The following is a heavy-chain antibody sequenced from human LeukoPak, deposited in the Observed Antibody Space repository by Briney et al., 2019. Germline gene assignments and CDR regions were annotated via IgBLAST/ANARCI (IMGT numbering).Heavy chain of an antibody. CDR1: VVTFSDAW. D-gene: IGHD1-26*01. CDR3: TTEYYGSFNY. V-gene: IGHV3-15*01. CDR2: IKSNTAGGTT. Sequence: GGSLRLSCAASVVTFSDAWMSCVRQAPGKGLDCVGRIKSNTAGGTTDYAAPVKGRFTISRDDSKNTLYLQMNSLKNEDTAVYYCTTEYYGSFNYWGQGTLVTVSS. J-gene: IGHJ4*02.